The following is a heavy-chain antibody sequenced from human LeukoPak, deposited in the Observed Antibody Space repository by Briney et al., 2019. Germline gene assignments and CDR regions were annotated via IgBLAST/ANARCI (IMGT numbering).Heavy chain of an antibody. D-gene: IGHD3-22*01. CDR2: INSDTNIT. Sequence: GGSLRLSCVASGFSFSSYPMNWVRQAPGKGLEWVSHINSDTNITPYTASVSGRFTISRDNAKNSLYPHVNSLRDEDTAVYYCVRDSPMYYYDSSGYSRGSFDYWGQGTLVTVSS. J-gene: IGHJ4*02. CDR1: GFSFSSYP. CDR3: VRDSPMYYYDSSGYSRGSFDY. V-gene: IGHV3-48*02.